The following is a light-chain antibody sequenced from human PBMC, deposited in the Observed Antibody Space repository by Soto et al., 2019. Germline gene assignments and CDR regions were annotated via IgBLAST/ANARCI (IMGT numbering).Light chain of an antibody. J-gene: IGKJ1*01. V-gene: IGKV3D-15*01. Sequence: EIVMTQSPATLSVSPGERATLSCRASQSVSNYLAWYQQKPGQAPRLLIYGASTRATGIPARFSGSGSGTEFTLTISSLQSEDFAIYYCQQYNEWPRSFGQGTKVDI. CDR3: QQYNEWPRS. CDR1: QSVSNY. CDR2: GAS.